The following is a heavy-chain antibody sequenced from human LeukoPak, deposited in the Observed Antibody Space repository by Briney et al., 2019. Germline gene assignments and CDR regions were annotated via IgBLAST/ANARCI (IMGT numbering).Heavy chain of an antibody. CDR3: ARPGYSGYDYLFDY. J-gene: IGHJ4*02. Sequence: ASVKVSCKASRYTFTSYDINWVRQATGQGLEWMGWMNPNSGNTGYAQKFQGRVTMTRNTSISTAYMELSSLRSEDTAVYYCARPGYSGYDYLFDYWGQGTLVTVSS. V-gene: IGHV1-8*01. CDR1: RYTFTSYD. D-gene: IGHD5-12*01. CDR2: MNPNSGNT.